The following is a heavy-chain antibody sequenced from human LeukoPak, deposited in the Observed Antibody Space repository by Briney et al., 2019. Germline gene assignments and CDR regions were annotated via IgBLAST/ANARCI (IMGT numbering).Heavy chain of an antibody. D-gene: IGHD3-22*01. Sequence: ASVKVSFKASGYTFIGSYMHWVRQAPGQGLEWMGWINPNSGGTNYAQKFQGRVTMTRDTSISTAYMELSRLKSDDTAFYYCAKYFYDSYEGYYFDYWGQGTLVTVSS. CDR1: GYTFIGSY. V-gene: IGHV1-2*02. J-gene: IGHJ4*02. CDR2: INPNSGGT. CDR3: AKYFYDSYEGYYFDY.